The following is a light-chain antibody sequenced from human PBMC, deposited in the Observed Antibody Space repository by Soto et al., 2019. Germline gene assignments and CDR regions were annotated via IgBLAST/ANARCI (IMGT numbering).Light chain of an antibody. J-gene: IGLJ1*01. V-gene: IGLV1-51*01. CDR3: GSWDSSLSAYV. CDR2: DDN. Sequence: QSVLTQPPSVSAAPGQKVTISCSGSRSNIGGNAVSWYRQLPGTPPQLLIDDDNQRPPRIPDRFSGSKSGTSATLGITGFQTGDEADYYCGSWDSSLSAYVFGTGTKVTVL. CDR1: RSNIGGNA.